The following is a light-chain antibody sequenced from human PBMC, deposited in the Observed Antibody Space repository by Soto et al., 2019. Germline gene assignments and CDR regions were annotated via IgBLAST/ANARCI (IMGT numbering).Light chain of an antibody. V-gene: IGLV7-46*01. CDR3: LLSYSGALYF. CDR2: DTS. CDR1: TGAVTSGHY. Sequence: AVVPQAPSLTVSPGGTVTLTCGSSTGAVTSGHYPYWFQQKPGQAPRTLIYDTSNKHSWTPARFSGSLLGGKAALTLSGAQPEDEAAYYCLLSYSGALYFFGTATKATVL. J-gene: IGLJ1*01.